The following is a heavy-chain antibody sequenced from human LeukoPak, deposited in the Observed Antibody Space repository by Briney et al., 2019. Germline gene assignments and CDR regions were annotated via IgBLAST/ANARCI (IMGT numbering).Heavy chain of an antibody. J-gene: IGHJ6*03. D-gene: IGHD2-2*01. CDR2: MNPNSGNT. CDR1: GYTFTSYD. Sequence: ASVKVSCKASGYTFTSYDINWVRQATGQGLEWMGWMNPNSGNTGYAQKFQGRVTITRNTSISTAYMELSSLRSEDTAVYYCARANRHGSKYYYYYYYMDVWGKGTTVTVSS. CDR3: ARANRHGSKYYYYYYYMDV. V-gene: IGHV1-8*03.